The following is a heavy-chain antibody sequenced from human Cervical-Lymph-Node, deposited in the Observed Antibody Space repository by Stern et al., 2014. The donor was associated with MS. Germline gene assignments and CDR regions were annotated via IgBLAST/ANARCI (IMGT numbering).Heavy chain of an antibody. CDR1: GGTFSTHA. Sequence: VQLVQSGAEAKKPGSSVKVSCKSSGGTFSTHAISWVRQAPGQGLERLGRIIPILDTTEYAQSFRGRLTIDADESTETAYMELRSLTPDDTAVYYCAREKSDCSGGSCFSSLDYWGQGTLVTVSS. V-gene: IGHV1-69*11. CDR2: IIPILDTT. J-gene: IGHJ4*02. CDR3: AREKSDCSGGSCFSSLDY. D-gene: IGHD2-15*01.